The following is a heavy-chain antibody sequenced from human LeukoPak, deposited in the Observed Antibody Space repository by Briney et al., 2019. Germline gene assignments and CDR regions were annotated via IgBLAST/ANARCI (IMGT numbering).Heavy chain of an antibody. J-gene: IGHJ3*02. CDR1: NDSITSYS. Sequence: SETLSLTCTVSNDSITSYSWNWIRQPPGKGLEWIGSIYYSGGADYIPSLRNRLTISVDTSKNEFSLKLSSVSAADTAVYYCAASDGYPYIDAFDIWGQGTMVTVSS. V-gene: IGHV4-59*01. CDR2: IYYSGGA. D-gene: IGHD5-24*01. CDR3: AASDGYPYIDAFDI.